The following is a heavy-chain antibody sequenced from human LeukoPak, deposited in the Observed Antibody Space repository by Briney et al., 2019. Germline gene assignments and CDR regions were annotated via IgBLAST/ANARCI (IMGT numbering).Heavy chain of an antibody. J-gene: IGHJ4*02. Sequence: GASVTVSCKVSGYTLTELSIHSVRQTTTKALEWMGSIDPEDGETIYAQKFQGRVTMTEDTSTDTAYMELSSLRSEDTAVYYCARNTETAIPLPYYFDYWGQGTLVTVSS. CDR1: GYTLTELS. D-gene: IGHD2-21*02. CDR2: IDPEDGET. V-gene: IGHV1-24*01. CDR3: ARNTETAIPLPYYFDY.